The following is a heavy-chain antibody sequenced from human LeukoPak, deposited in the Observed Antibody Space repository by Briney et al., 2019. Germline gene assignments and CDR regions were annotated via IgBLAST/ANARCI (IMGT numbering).Heavy chain of an antibody. CDR2: IYYSGST. CDR3: ARRGPLSRGIGNWFDP. CDR1: GGSISSYY. D-gene: IGHD3-16*01. Sequence: SETLSLTCTVSGGSISSYYWSWIRQPPGKGLEWIGYIYYSGSTNYNPSLKSRVTISVDTSKNQFSLKLSSVTAADTAVYYCARRGPLSRGIGNWFDPWGQGTLVTVSS. V-gene: IGHV4-59*01. J-gene: IGHJ5*02.